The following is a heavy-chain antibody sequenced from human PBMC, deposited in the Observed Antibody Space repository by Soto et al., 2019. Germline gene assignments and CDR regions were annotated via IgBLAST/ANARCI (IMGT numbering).Heavy chain of an antibody. J-gene: IGHJ4*02. CDR3: VRGSDVARQELDY. D-gene: IGHD2-15*01. Sequence: GGSLRLSCAASGFSFSNFGMHWVRQAPGKGLEWVAAISADGSDKYFSGSVKGRFTISRDNSKNTLFPQMNSLRVEDTAVYYCVRGSDVARQELDYWGQGTLVTVSS. V-gene: IGHV3-30*03. CDR1: GFSFSNFG. CDR2: ISADGSDK.